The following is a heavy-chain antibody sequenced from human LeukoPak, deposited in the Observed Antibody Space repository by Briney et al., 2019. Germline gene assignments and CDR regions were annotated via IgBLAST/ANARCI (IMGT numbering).Heavy chain of an antibody. J-gene: IGHJ3*01. CDR3: ARRVVVVTANDKSHAFDV. CDR1: GGSISSYY. D-gene: IGHD2-21*02. V-gene: IGHV4-59*01. Sequence: PSETLSLTCTVSGGSISSYYWSWIRQPPGEGLEWIGYIYYSGSTNYNPSLKSRVTISLDTSKNQFSLKLNSVTAADTAVYYCARRVVVVTANDKSHAFDVWGQGTVVTVSS. CDR2: IYYSGST.